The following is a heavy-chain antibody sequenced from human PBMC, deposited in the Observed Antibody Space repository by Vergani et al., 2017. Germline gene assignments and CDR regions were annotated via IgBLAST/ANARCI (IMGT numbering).Heavy chain of an antibody. CDR1: GYRFTSYW. D-gene: IGHD3-10*01. V-gene: IGHV5-51*01. CDR3: ARVSSMVRGVIYYGMDF. CDR2: IYPGNSDT. J-gene: IGHJ6*02. Sequence: EVQLVQSGAEVKKPGESLKISCKGSGYRFTSYWIGWVRQLPGKGLEWMGIIYPGNSDTRYSPSCQGQVTISADKSISNAYLQWSSLKASDTAMYYCARVSSMVRGVIYYGMDFWGQGTIVTVSS.